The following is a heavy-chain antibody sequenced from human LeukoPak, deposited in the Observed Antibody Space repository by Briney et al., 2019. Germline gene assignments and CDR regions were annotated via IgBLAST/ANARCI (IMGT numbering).Heavy chain of an antibody. V-gene: IGHV4-59*01. CDR2: IYYSGST. J-gene: IGHJ5*02. D-gene: IGHD2-2*01. Sequence: SETLSLTCTVSGGSISSYYWSWIRQPPGKGLEWIVYIYYSGSTNYNPSLTSRVTISVDTSKNQFSLKLSSVTAADTAVYYCAREVPAAINWFDPWGQGTLVTVSS. CDR3: AREVPAAINWFDP. CDR1: GGSISSYY.